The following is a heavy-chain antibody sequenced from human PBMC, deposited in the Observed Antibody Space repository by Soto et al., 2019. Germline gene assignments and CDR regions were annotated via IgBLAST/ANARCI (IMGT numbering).Heavy chain of an antibody. CDR3: ARDRGVAPPVAGNTHYYYYMDA. CDR1: GYSFTNYG. J-gene: IGHJ6*03. CDR2: ISAFNGNT. V-gene: IGHV1-18*01. D-gene: IGHD6-19*01. Sequence: QDQLVQSGAEVKKPAASVTVSCKASGYSFTNYGITWVRQAPGQGLEWLGWISAFNGNTHYAQKVQGRVTMTTDASTSTAYMELRSLRSDDTAVYYCARDRGVAPPVAGNTHYYYYMDAWGKGTTVTVSS.